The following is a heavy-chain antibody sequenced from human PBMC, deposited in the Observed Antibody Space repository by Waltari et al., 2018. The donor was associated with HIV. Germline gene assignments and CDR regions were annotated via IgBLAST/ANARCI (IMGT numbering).Heavy chain of an antibody. CDR2: ISGSSYIHT. CDR3: AHQISGQWLTPGH. Sequence: EVQLFESGGGLVQPGESLRLSCAASGFAFNDYAMNWVRQAPGKGLEWVSAISGSSYIHTYYADSVKGRFTVSRDNSKRTVYLQMNSLRVEDTAVYYCAHQISGQWLTPGHWGQGTLVTVSS. D-gene: IGHD6-19*01. CDR1: GFAFNDYA. V-gene: IGHV3-23*01. J-gene: IGHJ4*02.